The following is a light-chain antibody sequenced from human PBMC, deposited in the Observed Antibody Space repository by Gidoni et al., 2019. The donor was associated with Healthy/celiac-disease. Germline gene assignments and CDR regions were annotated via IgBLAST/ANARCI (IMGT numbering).Light chain of an antibody. CDR1: QSVSSSY. V-gene: IGKV3-20*01. Sequence: ELVLPQSPDTLSLSPGERATLSCRASQSVSSSYLAWYQQKPGQAPRLLISGASSRATGIPDRFSGRGSGTDFTLTSSRLESEDLAVDYCQQYGSSLWTFXQXTKVEIK. CDR3: QQYGSSLWT. J-gene: IGKJ1*01. CDR2: GAS.